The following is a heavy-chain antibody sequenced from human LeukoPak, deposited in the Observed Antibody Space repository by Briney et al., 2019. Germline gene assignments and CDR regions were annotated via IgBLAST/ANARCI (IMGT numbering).Heavy chain of an antibody. D-gene: IGHD3-9*01. Sequence: ASVKVSCKASGYTFTTYGLSWVRQAPGQGLEWLGWISIYDDNIKYAQSLRGRLTLTIDTSTSTAYMELRSLTSDDTAVYYCARETYSNILTGTDYWGPGTLVTVSS. CDR2: ISIYDDNI. J-gene: IGHJ4*02. V-gene: IGHV1-18*01. CDR3: ARETYSNILTGTDY. CDR1: GYTFTTYG.